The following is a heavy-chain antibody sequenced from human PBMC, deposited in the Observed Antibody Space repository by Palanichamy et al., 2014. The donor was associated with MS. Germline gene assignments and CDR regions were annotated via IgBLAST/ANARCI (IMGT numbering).Heavy chain of an antibody. CDR2: ISYDGNIK. D-gene: IGHD4-17*01. V-gene: IGHV3-30*09. J-gene: IGHJ4*02. CDR3: ARDRPDDNGDCFDY. Sequence: QVESGGGLGEAWSSLGRSLRLSCAASGFTFSTYAIHWVRQAPGKGLDWVAVISYDGNIKYYADSVKGRFAISRDNSKNTLYLEMNSLRAEDTAVYYCARDRPDDNGDCFDYWGQGTLVTVSS. CDR1: GFTFSTYA.